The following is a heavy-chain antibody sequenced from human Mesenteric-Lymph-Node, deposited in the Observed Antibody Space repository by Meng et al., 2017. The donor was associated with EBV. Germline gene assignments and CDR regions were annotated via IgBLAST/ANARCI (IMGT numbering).Heavy chain of an antibody. V-gene: IGHV1-2*06. D-gene: IGHD6-13*01. CDR2: INPNSGGT. CDR1: GYTFTGYY. CDR3: ARSDSSSWSDFDY. J-gene: IGHJ4*02. Sequence: VQLVQSGAEVKKPGASVKVSCKASGYTFTGYYMHWVRQAPGQGLEWMGRINPNSGGTNYAQKFQGRVTMTRDTSISTAYMELSRLRSGDTAVYYCARSDSSSWSDFDYWGQGTLVTVSS.